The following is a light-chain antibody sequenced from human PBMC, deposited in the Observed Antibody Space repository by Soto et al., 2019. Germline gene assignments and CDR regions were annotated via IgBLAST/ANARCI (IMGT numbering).Light chain of an antibody. J-gene: IGKJ5*01. CDR1: QIISSY. V-gene: IGKV1-39*01. CDR2: AAS. CDR3: QPTSSMPVT. Sequence: DIHMTHSPSSLSSSLVDRVTITCRASQIISSYLNCYQQKPGKAPKLLICAASSLQSGVPSRCSGSGSGTYFTLTISSLQPEDFATYFCQPTSSMPVTFGQGTRLEIK.